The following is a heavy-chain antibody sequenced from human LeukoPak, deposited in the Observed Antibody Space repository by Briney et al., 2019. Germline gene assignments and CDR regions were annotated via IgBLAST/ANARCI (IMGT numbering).Heavy chain of an antibody. J-gene: IGHJ4*02. Sequence: ASETLSLTCTVSRGSISSYYWSWIRQPAGKGLEWIGRIYTSGSTNYNPSLKSRVTISVDKSKNQFSLKLSSVTAADTAVYYCARGGAVAGGIDYWGQGTLVTVSS. CDR3: ARGGAVAGGIDY. V-gene: IGHV4-4*07. D-gene: IGHD6-19*01. CDR1: RGSISSYY. CDR2: IYTSGST.